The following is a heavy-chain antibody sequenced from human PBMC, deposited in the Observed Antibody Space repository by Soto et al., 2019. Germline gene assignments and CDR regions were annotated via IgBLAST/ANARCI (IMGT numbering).Heavy chain of an antibody. V-gene: IGHV4-28*01. CDR2: IYYSGTT. CDR1: GYSISSSNW. CDR3: ARREIQGPIDY. D-gene: IGHD1-26*01. J-gene: IGHJ4*02. Sequence: QVQLQESGPGLVKPSDTLSLTCAVSGYSISSSNWWGWIRQPPGKGLEWIGYIYYSGTTYYNPSLKSRGTRSVXTSKNQFSLKLTSVTAVDTAVYYCARREIQGPIDYWGQGTLVTVSS.